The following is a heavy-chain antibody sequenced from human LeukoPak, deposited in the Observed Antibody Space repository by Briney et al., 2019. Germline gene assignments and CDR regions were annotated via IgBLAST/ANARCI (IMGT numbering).Heavy chain of an antibody. CDR2: IYYIGDT. Sequence: SETLSLTCTVSGASISTSRDYWGWIRQPPGKGPEWIGSIYYIGDTYYNPSLKSRVTISVDTSKNQFPLNLSSVTAADTAVYYCARDRYGGKSLPAFDIWGQGTMVTVSS. V-gene: IGHV4-39*06. J-gene: IGHJ3*02. CDR1: GASISTSRDY. D-gene: IGHD4-23*01. CDR3: ARDRYGGKSLPAFDI.